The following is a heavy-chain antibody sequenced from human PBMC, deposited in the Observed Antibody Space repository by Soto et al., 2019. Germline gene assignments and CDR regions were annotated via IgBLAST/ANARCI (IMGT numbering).Heavy chain of an antibody. CDR2: MNPNNGNT. Sequence: ASVKVSCKASGYTFTSYDINWVRQATGQGLEWMGWMNPNNGNTGYAQKFQGRVTMTRNTSISTAYMELSSLRSEDTAVYYCARSGQVGNWFDPWGQGTLVTVSS. CDR3: ARSGQVGNWFDP. J-gene: IGHJ5*02. D-gene: IGHD3-3*01. CDR1: GYTFTSYD. V-gene: IGHV1-8*01.